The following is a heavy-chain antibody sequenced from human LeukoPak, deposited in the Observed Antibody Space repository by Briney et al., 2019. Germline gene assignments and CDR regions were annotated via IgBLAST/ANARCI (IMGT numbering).Heavy chain of an antibody. Sequence: SETLSLTCAVYGGSFSGYYWSWIRQPPGKGLEWIEEINHSGSTNYNPSLKSRVTISVDTSKNQFSLKLSSVTAADTAVYYCARGLEPGYSSGWYYYWGQGTLVTVSS. J-gene: IGHJ4*02. V-gene: IGHV4-34*01. CDR1: GGSFSGYY. CDR2: INHSGST. CDR3: ARGLEPGYSSGWYYY. D-gene: IGHD6-19*01.